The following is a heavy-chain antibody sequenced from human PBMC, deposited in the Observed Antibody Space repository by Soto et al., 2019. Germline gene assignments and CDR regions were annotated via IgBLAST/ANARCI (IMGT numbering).Heavy chain of an antibody. CDR2: IYYSGST. Sequence: PSETLSLTCTFSVGSISSGGYYCSWIRQHPWKGLEWIGYIYYSGSTYYNPSLKSRVTISVDTSKNQFSLKLSSVTAADTAVYYSARWESRSGYYREPSRDLHTQNWFEPWGQATLVIVSS. CDR3: ARWESRSGYYREPSRDLHTQNWFEP. J-gene: IGHJ5*02. D-gene: IGHD3-3*01. CDR1: VGSISSGGYY. V-gene: IGHV4-31*03.